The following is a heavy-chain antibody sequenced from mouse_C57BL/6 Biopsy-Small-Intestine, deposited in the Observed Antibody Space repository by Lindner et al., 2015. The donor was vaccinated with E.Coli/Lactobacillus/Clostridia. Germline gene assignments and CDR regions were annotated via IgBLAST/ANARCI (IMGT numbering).Heavy chain of an antibody. CDR3: ARRVDGRSSHAMDY. V-gene: IGHV1-34*02. J-gene: IGHJ4*01. D-gene: IGHD2-3*01. CDR1: GYTFTDYY. CDR2: IYPNNGDS. Sequence: SGRRAVRLGDSVKMSCKASGYTFTDYYMDWVKQSHGKSLEWIGNIYPNNGDSNFNQKFKGKATLTVDKSSSTAYMELYSLTSEDSAVYYCARRVDGRSSHAMDYWGQGTSVTVSS.